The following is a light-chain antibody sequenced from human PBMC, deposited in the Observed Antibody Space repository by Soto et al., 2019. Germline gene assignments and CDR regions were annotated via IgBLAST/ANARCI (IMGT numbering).Light chain of an antibody. CDR1: SSDVGGYNY. V-gene: IGLV2-14*01. J-gene: IGLJ1*01. CDR3: SSYTSSSTQV. Sequence: QSVLTQPASVSGSPGQSITISCTGTSSDVGGYNYVSWYQQHPGKAPKLMIYEVSNRPSGVFNRFSGSKSGNTASLTISGLQAEDEADYYCSSYTSSSTQVFGTRTKVTVL. CDR2: EVS.